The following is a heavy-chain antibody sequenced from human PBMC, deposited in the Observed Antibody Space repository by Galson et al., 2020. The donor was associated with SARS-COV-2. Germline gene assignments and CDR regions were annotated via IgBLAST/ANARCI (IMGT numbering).Heavy chain of an antibody. D-gene: IGHD3-9*01. CDR1: GFTFSSYT. J-gene: IGHJ4*02. Sequence: GESLKISCAASGFTFSSYTMNWVRQAPGKGLEWVSSISSSSSYIYYADSVKGRFTISRDNAKNSLYLQMNSLRAEDMAVYYCARGILTGYYFFDYWGQGTLVTVSS. CDR2: ISSSSSYI. CDR3: ARGILTGYYFFDY. V-gene: IGHV3-21*01.